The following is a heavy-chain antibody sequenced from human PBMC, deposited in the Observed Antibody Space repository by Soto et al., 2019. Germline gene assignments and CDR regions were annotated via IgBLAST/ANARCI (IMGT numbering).Heavy chain of an antibody. D-gene: IGHD6-13*01. Sequence: GASVKVSCKASGYTFTSYDINWVRQATGQGLEWMGWMNPNSGNTGYAQKFQGRVTMTRNTSISTAYMELSSLRSEDTAVYYCARVGYRAYGMDVWGQGTTVTVSS. CDR2: MNPNSGNT. CDR1: GYTFTSYD. V-gene: IGHV1-8*01. J-gene: IGHJ6*02. CDR3: ARVGYRAYGMDV.